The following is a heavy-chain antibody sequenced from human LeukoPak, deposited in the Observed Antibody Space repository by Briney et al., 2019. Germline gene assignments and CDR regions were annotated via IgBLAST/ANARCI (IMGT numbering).Heavy chain of an antibody. D-gene: IGHD5-12*01. CDR2: MSNSGSTI. CDR1: GFSFSDYY. V-gene: IGHV3-11*04. J-gene: IGHJ6*02. Sequence: GGSLRLSCAASGFSFSDYYMSWIRQAPGKGLEWVSYMSNSGSTIYYADSVKGRFTISRDNTKNSLYLQMNSLRAEDTAVYYCASGEKRGYSGYDWYYGMDVWGQGTTVTVSS. CDR3: ASGEKRGYSGYDWYYGMDV.